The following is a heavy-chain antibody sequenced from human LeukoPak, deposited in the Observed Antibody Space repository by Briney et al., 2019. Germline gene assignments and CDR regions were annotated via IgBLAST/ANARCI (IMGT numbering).Heavy chain of an antibody. CDR2: ISGSGGST. CDR3: AKRAVAGTGRAFDY. V-gene: IGHV3-23*01. D-gene: IGHD6-19*01. Sequence: GGSLGLSCVASGFAFSSYAMSWVRQAPGKGLEWVSAISGSGGSTYYADSVKGRFTMSRDNSKNTLYLQMNSLRAEDTAVYYCAKRAVAGTGRAFDYWGQGTLVTVSS. J-gene: IGHJ4*02. CDR1: GFAFSSYA.